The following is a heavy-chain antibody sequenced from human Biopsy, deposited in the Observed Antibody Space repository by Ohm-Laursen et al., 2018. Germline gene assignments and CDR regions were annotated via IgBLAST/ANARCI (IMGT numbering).Heavy chain of an antibody. D-gene: IGHD5-12*01. Sequence: SDTLSLTCAVSGYSVTNDYYWGWIRQPPGKGLEWIGYIYYDGITYYNPSLKSRVAMSVDTSKNQFSLRLTSVTAADTAVYYCARVAGGYAYYYGMDVWGQGTTVIVSS. CDR3: ARVAGGYAYYYGMDV. CDR2: IYYDGIT. J-gene: IGHJ6*02. CDR1: GYSVTNDYY. V-gene: IGHV4-38-2*01.